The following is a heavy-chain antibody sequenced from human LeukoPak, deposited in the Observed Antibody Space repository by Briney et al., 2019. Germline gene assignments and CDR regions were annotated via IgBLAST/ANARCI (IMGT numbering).Heavy chain of an antibody. Sequence: PGGSLRLSCAASGFTFDDYAMHWVRQAPGKGLEWVSGISWNSGSIGYADSVKGRFTISRDNAKNSLCLQMNSLRAEDTASYYCAKDRVTMVRGAPFDYWDQGTLVTVSS. J-gene: IGHJ4*02. CDR1: GFTFDDYA. D-gene: IGHD3-10*01. V-gene: IGHV3-9*01. CDR3: AKDRVTMVRGAPFDY. CDR2: ISWNSGSI.